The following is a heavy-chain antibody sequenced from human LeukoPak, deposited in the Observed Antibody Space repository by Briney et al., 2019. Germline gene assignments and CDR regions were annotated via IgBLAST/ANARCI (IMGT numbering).Heavy chain of an antibody. V-gene: IGHV3-74*01. D-gene: IGHD2-15*01. CDR3: VKDKVDLSAFDY. J-gene: IGHJ4*02. Sequence: GGSLRLSCAASGFTFSTYWMHWVRQAPGKGLVWVSRINSDGSSTTYADSVKGRFTISRDNAKNTLYLQMDSLRAEDTAVYYCVKDKVDLSAFDYWGQGTLVTVSS. CDR2: INSDGSST. CDR1: GFTFSTYW.